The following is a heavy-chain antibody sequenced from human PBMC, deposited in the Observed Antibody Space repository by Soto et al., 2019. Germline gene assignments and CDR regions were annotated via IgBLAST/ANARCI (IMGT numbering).Heavy chain of an antibody. CDR2: ISGYNGNT. CDR3: AREGRPDPVVVVAATPFDP. CDR1: GYTFTNYG. D-gene: IGHD2-15*01. V-gene: IGHV1-18*01. Sequence: DSVQVSCTASGYTFTNYGLSWVRQAPGQGLEWMGWISGYNGNTNYAEKFQGRVTMTTDTSTSTAYMELRRLRSDDTAVYYCAREGRPDPVVVVAATPFDPWGKGNLV. J-gene: IGHJ5*02.